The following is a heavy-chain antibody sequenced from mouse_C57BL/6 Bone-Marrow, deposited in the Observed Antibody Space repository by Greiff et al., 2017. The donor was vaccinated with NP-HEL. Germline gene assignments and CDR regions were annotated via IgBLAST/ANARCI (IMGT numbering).Heavy chain of an antibody. D-gene: IGHD2-3*01. J-gene: IGHJ3*01. V-gene: IGHV5-12*01. CDR2: ISNGGGST. Sequence: EVKLVESGGGLVQPGGSLKLSCAASGFTFSDYYMYWVRQTPEKRLEWVAYISNGGGSTYYPDTVKGRFTISRDNAKNTLYLQMSRLKSEDTAMYYCARGGYYWFAYWGKGTLVTVSA. CDR1: GFTFSDYY. CDR3: ARGGYYWFAY.